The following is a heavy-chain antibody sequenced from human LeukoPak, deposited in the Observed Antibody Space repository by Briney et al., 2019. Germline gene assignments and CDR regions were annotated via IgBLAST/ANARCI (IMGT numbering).Heavy chain of an antibody. CDR2: ISAYNGNT. J-gene: IGHJ4*02. CDR1: GYTFTSYG. Sequence: ASVKVSCKASGYTFTSYGVSWGRQAPGQGLEWMGWISAYNGNTNYAQKLQGRVTMTTDTSTSTDSMELRSRRSDDTAVYYCARDIVVVPAATHTFDYWGQGTLVTVSS. V-gene: IGHV1-18*01. D-gene: IGHD2-2*01. CDR3: ARDIVVVPAATHTFDY.